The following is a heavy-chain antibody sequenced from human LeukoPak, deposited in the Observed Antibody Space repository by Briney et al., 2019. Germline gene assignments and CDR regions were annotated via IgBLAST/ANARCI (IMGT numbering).Heavy chain of an antibody. Sequence: GGSLRLSCAASGFTFSSYEMNWVRQAPGKGLEWVTFIQYDGSNKYYADSVKGRFTISRDNSKNTVYLQMNSLRTEDTAVYYCARSLTMVRAYDYWGQGTLVTVSS. CDR3: ARSLTMVRAYDY. CDR2: IQYDGSNK. D-gene: IGHD3-10*01. V-gene: IGHV3-30*04. J-gene: IGHJ4*02. CDR1: GFTFSSYE.